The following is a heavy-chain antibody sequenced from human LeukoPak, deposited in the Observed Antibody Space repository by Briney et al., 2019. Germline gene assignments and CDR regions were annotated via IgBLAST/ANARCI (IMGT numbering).Heavy chain of an antibody. Sequence: GGSLRLSCAASGFTFSDYYMSWIRQAPGKGLEWVSYITRSGSTIYYADSVKGRFTISRDNAKNSLYLQMNSLRAEDTALYYCARCRGGVDYDLLFDYWGQGTLVTVSS. CDR2: ITRSGSTI. J-gene: IGHJ4*02. V-gene: IGHV3-11*01. D-gene: IGHD4-17*01. CDR3: ARCRGGVDYDLLFDY. CDR1: GFTFSDYY.